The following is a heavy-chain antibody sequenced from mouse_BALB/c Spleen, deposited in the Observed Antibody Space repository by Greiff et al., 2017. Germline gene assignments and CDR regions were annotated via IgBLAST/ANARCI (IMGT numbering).Heavy chain of an antibody. V-gene: IGHV1-7*01. Sequence: VQLQQSGAELAKPGASVKMSCKASGYTFTSYWMHWVKQRPGQGLEWIGYINPSTGYTEYNQKFKDKATLTADKSSSTAYMQLSSLTSEDSAVYYCARGGVSDYWGQGTTLTVSS. J-gene: IGHJ2*01. CDR1: GYTFTSYW. CDR2: INPSTGYT. CDR3: ARGGVSDY.